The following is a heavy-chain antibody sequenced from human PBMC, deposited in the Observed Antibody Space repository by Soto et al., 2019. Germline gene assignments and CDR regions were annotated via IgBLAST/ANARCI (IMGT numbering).Heavy chain of an antibody. CDR1: EFPFSSYG. CDR3: AKDYSSGRYYYYYGMDG. Sequence: PGVPQSLSCSASEFPFSSYGMHWVSHAHGKGLEWVAVISYDGSNKYYADSVKGRFTISRDNSKNTLYLQMNSLRAEDTAVYYCAKDYSSGRYYYYYGMDGWGQGTTVTVS. D-gene: IGHD6-19*01. V-gene: IGHV3-30*18. CDR2: ISYDGSNK. J-gene: IGHJ6*02.